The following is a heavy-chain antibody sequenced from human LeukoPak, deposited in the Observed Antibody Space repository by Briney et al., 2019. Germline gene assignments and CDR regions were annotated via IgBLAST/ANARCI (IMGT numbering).Heavy chain of an antibody. CDR2: ISGSDGGR. Sequence: PGGSLRLSCAASGFTFSSYAMSWVRQAPGKGLEWVSGISGSDGGRYYADSVKGRFTISRDNSKNTLYLQMNNLRAEDTAVYYCAKGVDASGIYYYFYMDVWGKGTTVTVSS. D-gene: IGHD3-16*01. CDR3: AKGVDASGIYYYFYMDV. V-gene: IGHV3-23*01. J-gene: IGHJ6*03. CDR1: GFTFSSYA.